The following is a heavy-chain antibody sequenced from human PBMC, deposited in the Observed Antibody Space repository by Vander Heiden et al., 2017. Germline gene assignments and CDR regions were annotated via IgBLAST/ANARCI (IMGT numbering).Heavy chain of an antibody. CDR3: AKEPLAGAGGGFDY. V-gene: IGHV3-9*01. D-gene: IGHD2-15*01. CDR2: ISWNSGTI. Sequence: EVQLVESGGGLVQPGRFLRVPCPASGLTFDAYAMHWVRQAPGKGLEWVSGISWNSGTIVYADSVKGRFTISRDNAKNSLYLQMNSLRAEDTALYYCAKEPLAGAGGGFDYWGQGTLVTVSS. CDR1: GLTFDAYA. J-gene: IGHJ4*02.